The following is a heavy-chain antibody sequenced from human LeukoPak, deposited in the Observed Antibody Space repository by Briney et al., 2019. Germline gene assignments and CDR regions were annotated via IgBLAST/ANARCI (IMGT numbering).Heavy chain of an antibody. CDR1: GFAFSDYS. Sequence: GGSLRLSCAASGFAFSDYSMNWVRQAPGKGLEWVSYISSSDNTIHYADSVKGRFTISRDNAKNSLYLEMNSLRDEGTAVYYCARVHRGYSYGRLDYWGQGTLVTVSS. CDR3: ARVHRGYSYGRLDY. D-gene: IGHD5-18*01. J-gene: IGHJ4*02. V-gene: IGHV3-48*02. CDR2: ISSSDNTI.